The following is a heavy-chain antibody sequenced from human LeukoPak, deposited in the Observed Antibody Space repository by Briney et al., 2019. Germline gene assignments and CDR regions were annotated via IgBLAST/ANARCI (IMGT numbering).Heavy chain of an antibody. D-gene: IGHD6-13*01. CDR3: ARYSSSWYQSDY. V-gene: IGHV3-9*01. Sequence: PGRSLRLSCAASGFTFDDYAMHWVRQAPGKGLEWVSGISWNSGSIGYADSVKGRFTISRDNAKDSLYLQMNSLRAEDTALYYSARYSSSWYQSDYWGQGTLVTVSS. CDR2: ISWNSGSI. J-gene: IGHJ4*02. CDR1: GFTFDDYA.